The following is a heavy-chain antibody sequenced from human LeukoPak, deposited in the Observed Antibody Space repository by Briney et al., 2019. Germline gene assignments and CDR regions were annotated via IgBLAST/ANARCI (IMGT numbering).Heavy chain of an antibody. V-gene: IGHV4-34*01. J-gene: IGHJ4*02. CDR3: ARGYRAPQTFYSYHYFDS. CDR1: GGSFSGYY. Sequence: SSGTLSLTCALYGGSFSGYYWSWIRQPPGKGREWIVEINHFGITNYNPSLKSRVTISGDTSKNQFSLKVNSVTAADTAVYYCARGYRAPQTFYSYHYFDSWAGGILVTVSS. CDR2: INHFGIT. D-gene: IGHD5-18*01.